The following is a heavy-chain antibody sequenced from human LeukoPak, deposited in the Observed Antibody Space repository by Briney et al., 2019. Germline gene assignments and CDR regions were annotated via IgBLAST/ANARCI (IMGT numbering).Heavy chain of an antibody. Sequence: ASVSLSRKVSGYTLCDFYIYCVRQAPGQGLEWLGWLNPHSGGTNYAQKFQGRVTLTRDTSISTAYMELTTLTSDDTAIYYCARDHRITNGLDFWGQGTLVIVSS. J-gene: IGHJ4*02. D-gene: IGHD2-8*01. CDR2: LNPHSGGT. V-gene: IGHV1-2*02. CDR3: ARDHRITNGLDF. CDR1: GYTLCDFY.